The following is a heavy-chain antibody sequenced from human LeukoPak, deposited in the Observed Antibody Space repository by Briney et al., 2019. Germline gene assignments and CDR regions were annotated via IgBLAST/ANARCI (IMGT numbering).Heavy chain of an antibody. CDR2: ISSSGSII. Sequence: GGSLRLSCAVSGFTFSDYYMSWIRQAPGKGRERVSYISSSGSIIYYGDSVKGRFTISRDNAKNSLYLQMNSLRAEDTAVYYCARPRSVAGPIDYWGQGTLVTVSS. J-gene: IGHJ4*02. CDR1: GFTFSDYY. V-gene: IGHV3-11*01. CDR3: ARPRSVAGPIDY. D-gene: IGHD6-19*01.